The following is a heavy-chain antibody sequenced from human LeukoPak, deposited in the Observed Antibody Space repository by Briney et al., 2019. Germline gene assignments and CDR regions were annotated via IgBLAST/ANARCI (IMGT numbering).Heavy chain of an antibody. D-gene: IGHD5-18*01. V-gene: IGHV3-21*01. CDR2: ISSSSSYI. CDR1: GFTFSSYS. CDR3: ARDWLRGYYYYMDV. J-gene: IGHJ6*03. Sequence: GGSLRLSCAASGFTFSSYSMNWVRQAPGKGLEWVSSISSSSSYIYYADSVKGRFTISRDNAKNSLYLQMNSLRAEDTAVYYCARDWLRGYYYYMDVWGKGTTVTVSS.